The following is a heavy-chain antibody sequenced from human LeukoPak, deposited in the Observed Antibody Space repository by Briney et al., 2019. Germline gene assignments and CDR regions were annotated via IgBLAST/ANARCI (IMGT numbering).Heavy chain of an antibody. D-gene: IGHD3-22*01. V-gene: IGHV1-46*01. CDR2: IYPRDGST. J-gene: IGHJ6*02. CDR1: GYTFTSNY. CDR3: ARQYYYDSSGYYYYYYGMDV. Sequence: ASVKVSCKASGYTFTSNYIHWVRQAPGQGPEWMGMIYPRDGSTSYAQKFQGRVTITADESTSTAYMELSSLRSEDTAVYYCARQYYYDSSGYYYYYYGMDVWGQGTTVTVSS.